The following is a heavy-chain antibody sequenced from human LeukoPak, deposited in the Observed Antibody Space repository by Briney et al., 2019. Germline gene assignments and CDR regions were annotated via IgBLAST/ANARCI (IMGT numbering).Heavy chain of an antibody. CDR2: INHSGST. V-gene: IGHV4-34*01. Sequence: SETLSLTCAVYGGSFSGYYWSWIRQPPGKGLEWIGEINHSGSTNYNPSLKSRVTISVDTSKNQFSLKLSSVTAADTAVYYCARTPTRIVRYFDWLPDEYYFDYWGQGTLVTVSS. D-gene: IGHD3-9*01. J-gene: IGHJ4*02. CDR1: GGSFSGYY. CDR3: ARTPTRIVRYFDWLPDEYYFDY.